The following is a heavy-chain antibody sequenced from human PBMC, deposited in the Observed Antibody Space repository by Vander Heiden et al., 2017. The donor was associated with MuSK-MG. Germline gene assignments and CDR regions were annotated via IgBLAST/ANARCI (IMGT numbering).Heavy chain of an antibody. Sequence: EVRLAQSGGGLVHPGRPLRPPSASSAPTSRDSLSLWVRQAPGKGLEWVSRMCTDGSNTTYADSGKGRFTITRDNAKNTLLLQMHSLTPDATDVYFCAGEGLYSAESFGALDVWGQGGLVTVSS. J-gene: IGHJ3*01. D-gene: IGHD4-4*01. CDR2: MCTDGSNT. CDR1: APTSRDSL. V-gene: IGHV3-74*01. CDR3: AGEGLYSAESFGALDV.